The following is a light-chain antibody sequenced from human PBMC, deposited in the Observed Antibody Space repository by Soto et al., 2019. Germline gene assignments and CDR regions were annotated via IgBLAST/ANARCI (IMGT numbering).Light chain of an antibody. CDR2: ELS. CDR3: SLYTSASTYV. J-gene: IGLJ1*01. CDR1: SSDLASYNC. Sequence: SVLTQPPSVSGSPGQSVTICRTGTSSDLASYNCVSWDQRPPGTGPKLVIYELSNRPSGIPNPFSGSKSGNSASLTISAHHADDEAEYYCSLYTSASTYVFGSGTKVTV. V-gene: IGLV2-18*01.